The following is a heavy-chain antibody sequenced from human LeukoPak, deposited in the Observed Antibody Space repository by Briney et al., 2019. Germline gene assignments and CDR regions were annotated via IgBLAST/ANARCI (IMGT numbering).Heavy chain of an antibody. Sequence: GASVKVSCKASGYTFTTYTMHWVRQAPGQRLEWMGGIDAGNGNSKYSQNFQGRVTITRDTSAPTAYMELSSLRSEDTAVYYCARGGSRIGSYFFDYWGQGTLVTVSS. D-gene: IGHD1-26*01. CDR1: GYTFTTYT. CDR2: IDAGNGNS. CDR3: ARGGSRIGSYFFDY. J-gene: IGHJ4*02. V-gene: IGHV1-3*01.